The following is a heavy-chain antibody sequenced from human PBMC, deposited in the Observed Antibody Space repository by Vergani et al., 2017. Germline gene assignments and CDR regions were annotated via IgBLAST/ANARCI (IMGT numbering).Heavy chain of an antibody. CDR1: GGSFSGYY. Sequence: QVQLQQWGAGLLKPSETLSLTCAVYGGSFSGYYWSWIRQPPGKGLEWIGEINHSGSTNYNPSLKSRVTISVDTSKNQFSLKLSSVTAADTAVYYCARGRLISQHSSSWYKNWFDPWGQGTLVTVSS. CDR2: INHSGST. V-gene: IGHV4-34*01. J-gene: IGHJ5*02. D-gene: IGHD6-13*01. CDR3: ARGRLISQHSSSWYKNWFDP.